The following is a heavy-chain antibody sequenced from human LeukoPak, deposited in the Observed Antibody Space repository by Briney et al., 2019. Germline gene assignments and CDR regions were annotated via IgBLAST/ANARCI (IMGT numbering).Heavy chain of an antibody. Sequence: PGRSLRLSCAASGFTFNTYGMNWVRQAPGKRLEWVAIIWYDGSDKYYAESVKGRFTISRDNSKNTLYLQVNSLRAEDTAVYYCAKDRYDSSGYLFDFWGQGALVTVSS. V-gene: IGHV3-33*03. CDR3: AKDRYDSSGYLFDF. D-gene: IGHD3-22*01. CDR1: GFTFNTYG. J-gene: IGHJ4*02. CDR2: IWYDGSDK.